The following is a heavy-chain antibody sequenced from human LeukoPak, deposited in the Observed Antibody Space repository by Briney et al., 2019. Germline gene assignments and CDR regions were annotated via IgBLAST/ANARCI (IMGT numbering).Heavy chain of an antibody. CDR3: VRGSNVDIVATSTNWFDP. D-gene: IGHD5-12*01. Sequence: SETLSLTCAVSGGSISSSNWWSWVRQPPGKGLEWIGEIYHSGSTNYNPSLKSRVTISVDKSKNQFSLKLSSVTAADTAVYYCVRGSNVDIVATSTNWFDPWGQGTLVTVSS. CDR1: GGSISSSNW. J-gene: IGHJ5*02. CDR2: IYHSGST. V-gene: IGHV4-4*02.